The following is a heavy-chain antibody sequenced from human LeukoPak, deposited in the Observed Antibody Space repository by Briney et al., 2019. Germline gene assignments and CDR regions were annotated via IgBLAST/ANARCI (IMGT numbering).Heavy chain of an antibody. CDR2: ISGSGGST. D-gene: IGHD4-17*01. Sequence: GGSLRLSCAASGFTFSSYAMTWVRQAPGKGLEWVSAISGSGGSTYYTDSVKGRFTISRDNSKNTLYLQMNSLRAEDTAVYYCAKDNDGDNDYWGQGTLVTVSS. J-gene: IGHJ4*02. CDR3: AKDNDGDNDY. CDR1: GFTFSSYA. V-gene: IGHV3-23*01.